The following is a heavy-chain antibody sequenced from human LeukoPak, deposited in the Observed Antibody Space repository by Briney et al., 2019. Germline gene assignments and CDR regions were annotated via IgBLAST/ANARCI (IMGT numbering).Heavy chain of an antibody. J-gene: IGHJ5*02. CDR1: GGSFSGYY. V-gene: IGHV4-34*01. D-gene: IGHD6-25*01. CDR3: ARGTSYSSATGWFDP. Sequence: SETLSLSCAVYGGSFSGYYWSWIRQPAGKGLEWIGEINHSGSTNYNPSLKSRVTISVDTSKNQFSLKLSSVTAADTAVYYCARGTSYSSATGWFDPWGQGTLVTVSS. CDR2: INHSGST.